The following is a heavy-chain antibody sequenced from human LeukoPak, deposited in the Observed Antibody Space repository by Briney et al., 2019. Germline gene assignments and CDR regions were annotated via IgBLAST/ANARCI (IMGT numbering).Heavy chain of an antibody. Sequence: GESLKISCKASGYTFTNYWIGWVRQMPGKGLEWMGTIYPGDSDTRYSPSFQGQVTISADKSISTAYLQWTSLRASGTAMYYCARRAYSHEWFDPWGQGTLVTVSS. CDR3: ARRAYSHEWFDP. J-gene: IGHJ5*02. V-gene: IGHV5-51*01. D-gene: IGHD5-12*01. CDR2: IYPGDSDT. CDR1: GYTFTNYW.